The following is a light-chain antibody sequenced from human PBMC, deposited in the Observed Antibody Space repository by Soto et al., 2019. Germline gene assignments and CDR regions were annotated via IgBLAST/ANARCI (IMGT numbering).Light chain of an antibody. CDR2: GAS. J-gene: IGKJ5*01. V-gene: IGKV3-20*01. Sequence: EDVLTQSPGTLSLSPGERATLSCRASQSVSSSYLAWYQQKPGQAPRLLIYGASIRATGIPDRFSGSGSGTDFTLSISRLEPEDFAVYYCQQYGSSPTFGQGTRLEIK. CDR3: QQYGSSPT. CDR1: QSVSSSY.